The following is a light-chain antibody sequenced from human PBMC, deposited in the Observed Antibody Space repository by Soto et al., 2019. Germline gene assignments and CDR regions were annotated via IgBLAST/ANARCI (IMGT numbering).Light chain of an antibody. CDR2: GAS. J-gene: IGKJ4*01. Sequence: EIVLTQSPGTLSLSPGERATLSCRASQSVSSTYLAWYQQKPGQAPRLLIYGASSRATGIPDRFSGSGSGTDFPLTISRLEPEDFAVYYCQQYESSPTTFGGGTKVEIK. V-gene: IGKV3-20*01. CDR1: QSVSSTY. CDR3: QQYESSPTT.